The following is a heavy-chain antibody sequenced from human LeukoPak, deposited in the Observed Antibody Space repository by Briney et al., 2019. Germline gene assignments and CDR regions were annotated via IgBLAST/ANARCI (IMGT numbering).Heavy chain of an antibody. CDR2: ISWNSGSI. CDR1: GFTFDDYA. D-gene: IGHD3-22*01. CDR3: AKGQGYYDSSGSSDY. J-gene: IGHJ4*02. V-gene: IGHV3-9*01. Sequence: TGGSLRLSCAASGFTFDDYAMHWVRQAPGKGLEWVSGISWNSGSIGYADSVKGRFTISRDNAKNSLYLQMNSLRAEDTALCYCAKGQGYYDSSGSSDYWGQGTLVTVSS.